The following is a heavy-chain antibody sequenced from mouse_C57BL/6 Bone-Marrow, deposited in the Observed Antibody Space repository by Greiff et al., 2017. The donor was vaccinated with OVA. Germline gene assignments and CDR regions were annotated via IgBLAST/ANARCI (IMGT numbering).Heavy chain of an antibody. V-gene: IGHV1-7*01. CDR2: INPSSGYT. J-gene: IGHJ4*01. D-gene: IGHD2-2*01. CDR3: ARSPMVTMDY. Sequence: VQLQESGAELAKPGASVKLSCTASGYTFTSYWMHWVKQRPGQGLEWIGYINPSSGYTKYHQKFKDKATLTADKSTSTAYMQLSSLTYEDSAVYYGARSPMVTMDYWGQGTSVTVSS. CDR1: GYTFTSYW.